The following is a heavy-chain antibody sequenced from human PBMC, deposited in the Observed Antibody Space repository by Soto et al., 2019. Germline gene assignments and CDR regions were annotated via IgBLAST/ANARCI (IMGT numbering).Heavy chain of an antibody. J-gene: IGHJ4*02. D-gene: IGHD3-3*01. CDR1: GFTVSSNY. CDR2: IYSVGST. V-gene: IGHV3-53*02. Sequence: EVQLVETGGGLIQPGGSLRLSCAASGFTVSSNYMSWVCQAPGKGLEWVSVIYSVGSTYYADSVKGRFTISRDNSKNTLYLQMNSLRAEDTAVYYCARDQGDFWSGYYGYWCQGTLVTVSS. CDR3: ARDQGDFWSGYYGY.